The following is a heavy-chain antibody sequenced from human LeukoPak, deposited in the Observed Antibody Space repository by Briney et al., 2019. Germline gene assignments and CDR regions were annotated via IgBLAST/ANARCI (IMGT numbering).Heavy chain of an antibody. D-gene: IGHD6-13*01. CDR3: AKGIAAAAD. V-gene: IGHV3-30*18. J-gene: IGHJ4*02. CDR1: GFTFSNYG. Sequence: GRSLRLSCAASGFTFSNYGMHWVRQAPGKGLEWEAVISNDGSNKYYEDSVKGRFTISRDNSKNTVYLQMNSLRAEDTAVYYCAKGIAAAADWGQGTLVTVSS. CDR2: ISNDGSNK.